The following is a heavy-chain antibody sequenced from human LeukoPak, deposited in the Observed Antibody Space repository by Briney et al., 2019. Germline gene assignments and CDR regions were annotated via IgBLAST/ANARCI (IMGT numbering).Heavy chain of an antibody. J-gene: IGHJ5*02. CDR3: AGMVRGVKMDP. CDR1: GGSVSSGSYY. CDR2: IYYSGST. Sequence: SETLSLTCTVSGGSVSSGSYYWSWIRQPPGKGLEWIGYIYYSGSTNYNPSLKSRVTISVDTSKNQISLKLSSVTAADTAVYYCAGMVRGVKMDPWGQGTLVTVSS. V-gene: IGHV4-61*01. D-gene: IGHD3-10*01.